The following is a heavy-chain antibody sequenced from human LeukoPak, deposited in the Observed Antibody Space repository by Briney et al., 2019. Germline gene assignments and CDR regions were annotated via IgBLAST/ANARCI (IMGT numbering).Heavy chain of an antibody. Sequence: ASVKVSCKASGYTFTSYYIHWVRQAPGQGLEWMGIINPSGGSTSYAQKLQGRVTMTRDTSTSTVYMELSSLRSEDTAVYYCSRGASGGSAARWFDPWGQGTLVTVSS. CDR2: INPSGGST. CDR1: GYTFTSYY. D-gene: IGHD2-15*01. V-gene: IGHV1-46*04. CDR3: SRGASGGSAARWFDP. J-gene: IGHJ5*02.